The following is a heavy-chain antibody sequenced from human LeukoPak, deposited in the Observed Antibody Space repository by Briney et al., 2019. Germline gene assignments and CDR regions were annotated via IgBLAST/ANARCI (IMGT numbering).Heavy chain of an antibody. Sequence: GGSLRLSCAGSGFTFSRFSMYWVRQAPGKGLECVSVIYSGGSTYYADSVKGRFTISRDNSGNTLYLQMNSLRAEDTAAYYCAVANPYTSGWYYFDYWGQGTLVTVSS. CDR2: IYSGGST. CDR3: AVANPYTSGWYYFDY. D-gene: IGHD6-19*01. V-gene: IGHV3-53*01. CDR1: GFTFSRFS. J-gene: IGHJ4*02.